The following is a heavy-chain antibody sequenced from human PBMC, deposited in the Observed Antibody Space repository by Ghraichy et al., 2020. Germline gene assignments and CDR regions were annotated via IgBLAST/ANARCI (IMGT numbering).Heavy chain of an antibody. D-gene: IGHD3-22*01. V-gene: IGHV3-33*01. Sequence: AGSLRLSCAASGFTFSSYGMHWVRQAPGKGLEWVAVIWYDGSNKYYADSVKGRFSISRDNSKNTLYLQMNSLRAEDTAVYYCARDLEDSSGYYHTDDAFDIWGQGTMVTVSS. CDR2: IWYDGSNK. J-gene: IGHJ3*02. CDR3: ARDLEDSSGYYHTDDAFDI. CDR1: GFTFSSYG.